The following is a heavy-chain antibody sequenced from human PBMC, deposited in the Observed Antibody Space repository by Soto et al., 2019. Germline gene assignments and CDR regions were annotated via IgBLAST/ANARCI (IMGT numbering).Heavy chain of an antibody. Sequence: SETLSLTCTVSGGSISSGGYYWSWIRQHPGKGLEWIGYIYYSGSTYYNPSLKSRVTISVDTSKNQFSLKLSSVTAADTAVYYCASGKLRVLDYYYMDVWGKGTTVTVSS. D-gene: IGHD1-7*01. CDR1: GGSISSGGYY. CDR2: IYYSGST. CDR3: ASGKLRVLDYYYMDV. V-gene: IGHV4-31*03. J-gene: IGHJ6*03.